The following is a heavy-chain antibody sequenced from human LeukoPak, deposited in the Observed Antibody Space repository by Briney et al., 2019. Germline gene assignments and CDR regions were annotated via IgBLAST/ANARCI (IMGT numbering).Heavy chain of an antibody. V-gene: IGHV1-46*01. CDR1: GYTCTSYY. D-gene: IGHD1-26*01. CDR2: VNPSGGST. J-gene: IGHJ4*02. CDR3: ASPISGSYGGAFDY. Sequence: ASVKVSCKASGYTCTSYYMHWVRQAPGQGLEWVWLVNPSGGSTSYAQKFQGRVTMTRDTSTSAVYMELSSLRSEDTAVYYCASPISGSYGGAFDYWGQGTLVTVSS.